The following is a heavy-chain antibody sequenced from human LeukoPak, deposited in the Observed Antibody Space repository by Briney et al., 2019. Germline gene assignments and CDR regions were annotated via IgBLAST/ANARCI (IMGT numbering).Heavy chain of an antibody. J-gene: IGHJ4*02. CDR2: IKTDGSTT. V-gene: IGHV3-74*01. CDR1: GFTFSSYW. Sequence: GGSLRLSCAASGFTFSSYWMHWVRQAPGKGLVWVSRIKTDGSTTSYADSVKGRFTISRDKAKNMLYLQMNSLRAEDTAVYYCVRDGLVATPLDYWGQGTLVTVSS. CDR3: VRDGLVATPLDY. D-gene: IGHD2-15*01.